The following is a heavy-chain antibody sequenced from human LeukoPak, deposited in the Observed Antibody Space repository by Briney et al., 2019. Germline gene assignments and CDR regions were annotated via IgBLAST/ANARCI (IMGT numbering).Heavy chain of an antibody. CDR3: AGERNGRTIFGVL. V-gene: IGHV4-61*02. D-gene: IGHD3-3*01. Sequence: SETLSLTCTVSGGSISSGSYYWSWIRQPAGKGLEWIGRIYTSGSTNYNPSLKSRVTISVDTSKNQFSLKLSSVTAADTAVYYCAGERNGRTIFGVLWGQGTLVTVSS. J-gene: IGHJ4*02. CDR1: GGSISSGSYY. CDR2: IYTSGST.